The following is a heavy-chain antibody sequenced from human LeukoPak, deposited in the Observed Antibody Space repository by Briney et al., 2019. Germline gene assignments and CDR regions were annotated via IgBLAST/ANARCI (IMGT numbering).Heavy chain of an antibody. D-gene: IGHD1-14*01. Sequence: SETLSLTCAVYGGSFSGYYWSWIRQPPGKGLEWIGEINHSGSTNYNPSLKSRVTISVDTSKNQFSLKLSSVTAADMAVYYCARGLPEFDYWGQGTLVTVSS. CDR3: ARGLPEFDY. CDR1: GGSFSGYY. CDR2: INHSGST. J-gene: IGHJ4*02. V-gene: IGHV4-34*01.